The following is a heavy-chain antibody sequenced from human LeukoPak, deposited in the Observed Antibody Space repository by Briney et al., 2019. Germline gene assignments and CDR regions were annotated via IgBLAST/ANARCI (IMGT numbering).Heavy chain of an antibody. CDR1: GFTFDDYA. J-gene: IGHJ6*02. CDR3: AKDLVLLYHGGYYGMDV. V-gene: IGHV3-9*01. D-gene: IGHD3-3*01. Sequence: PGRSLRLSCAASGFTFDDYAMHWVRQAPGKGLEWVSGISWNSGSIGYADSVKGRITISRDNAKNSLYLQMNSLRAEDTALYYCAKDLVLLYHGGYYGMDVWGQGTTVTVSS. CDR2: ISWNSGSI.